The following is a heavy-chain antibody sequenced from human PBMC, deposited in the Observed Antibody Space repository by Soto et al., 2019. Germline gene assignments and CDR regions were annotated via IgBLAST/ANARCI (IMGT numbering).Heavy chain of an antibody. J-gene: IGHJ4*02. CDR2: ISWNSGSI. Sequence: EVQLVESGGGLVQPGRSLRLSCAASGFTFDDYAMHWVRQAPGKGLEWVSGISWNSGSIGYADSVKGRFTISRDNAKNSLYLQMNSLRAEDTALYYCAKSKDNALFVWGQGTLVTVSS. CDR1: GFTFDDYA. CDR3: AKSKDNALFV. V-gene: IGHV3-9*01. D-gene: IGHD2-21*01.